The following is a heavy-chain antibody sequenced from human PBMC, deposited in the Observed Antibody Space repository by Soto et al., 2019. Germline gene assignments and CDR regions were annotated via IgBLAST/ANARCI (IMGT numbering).Heavy chain of an antibody. CDR3: ASWDGYKNDAFDI. V-gene: IGHV1-3*01. J-gene: IGHJ3*02. CDR1: GYTFTSYA. D-gene: IGHD5-12*01. CDR2: INAGNGNT. Sequence: ASVKVSCKASGYTFTSYAMHWVRQAPGQRLEWMGWINAGNGNTKYSQKFQGRVTITRDTSAITAYMELSSLRYEDPAVYYCASWDGYKNDAFDIWGQGRMGTVSS.